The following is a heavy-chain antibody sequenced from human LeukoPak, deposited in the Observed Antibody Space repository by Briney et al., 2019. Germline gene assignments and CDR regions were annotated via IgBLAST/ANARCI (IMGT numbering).Heavy chain of an antibody. CDR1: GFTFSSYA. CDR3: AKESTWGVVVIAIPSYFDY. V-gene: IGHV3-23*01. Sequence: GGSLRLSCAASGFTFSSYAMSWVRQAPGKGREWVSAISGSGGSTYYADSVKGRFTISRDNSKNTLYLQMNSLRAEDTAVYYCAKESTWGVVVIAIPSYFDYWGQGTLVTVSS. D-gene: IGHD2-21*01. J-gene: IGHJ4*02. CDR2: ISGSGGST.